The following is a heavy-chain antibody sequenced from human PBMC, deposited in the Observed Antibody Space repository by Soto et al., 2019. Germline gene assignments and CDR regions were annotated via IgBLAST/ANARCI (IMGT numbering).Heavy chain of an antibody. CDR3: ASDPYYYASGF. CDR1: GGSIRTPDW. V-gene: IGHV4-4*02. CDR2: IYHSGTP. D-gene: IGHD3-10*01. Sequence: PSETLSLTCTVSGGSIRTPDWGSWVRQTPEKGLEWIGEIYHSGTPNYNPSLKSRVSMSVDKSNNQFSLKLYSVTAADTAVYYCASDPYYYASGFWGQGTLVTVSS. J-gene: IGHJ4*02.